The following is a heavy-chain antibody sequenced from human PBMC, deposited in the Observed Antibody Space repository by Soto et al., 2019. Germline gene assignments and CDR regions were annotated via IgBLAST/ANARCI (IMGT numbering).Heavy chain of an antibody. D-gene: IGHD2-2*02. Sequence: GGSLRLSCAASGFTFSSYAMHWVRQAPGKGLEWVAVISYDGSNKYYADSVKGRFTISRDNSKNTLYLQMNSLRAEDTVVYYCARASVVPAAIRGWELRPDFDYWGQGTLVTVS. V-gene: IGHV3-30-3*01. CDR2: ISYDGSNK. J-gene: IGHJ4*02. CDR1: GFTFSSYA. CDR3: ARASVVPAAIRGWELRPDFDY.